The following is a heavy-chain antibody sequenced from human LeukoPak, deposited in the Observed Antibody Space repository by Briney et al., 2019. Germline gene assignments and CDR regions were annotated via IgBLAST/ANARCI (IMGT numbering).Heavy chain of an antibody. J-gene: IGHJ4*02. D-gene: IGHD5-12*01. Sequence: ASVKVSCKASGYTFTGYYMHWVRQAPGQGLEWMGWINPNSGGTNYAQKLQGRVTMTTDTSTSTAYMELRSLRSDDTAVYYCARDGKIGYGDFDYWGQGTLVTVSS. V-gene: IGHV1-2*02. CDR3: ARDGKIGYGDFDY. CDR2: INPNSGGT. CDR1: GYTFTGYY.